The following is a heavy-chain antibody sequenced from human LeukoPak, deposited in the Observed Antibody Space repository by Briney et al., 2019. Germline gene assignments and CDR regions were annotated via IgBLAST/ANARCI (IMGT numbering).Heavy chain of an antibody. CDR3: ASRSFDY. J-gene: IGHJ4*02. CDR2: IYSGGST. CDR1: AFSVGSNY. V-gene: IGHV3-66*01. Sequence: GGSLRLSCAASAFSVGSNYMTWVRQAPGKGLEWVSLIYSGGSTYYSDSVKGRFTISRDNSKNTLYLQMNSLRAEDTAVYYCASRSFDYWGQGTLVTVSS.